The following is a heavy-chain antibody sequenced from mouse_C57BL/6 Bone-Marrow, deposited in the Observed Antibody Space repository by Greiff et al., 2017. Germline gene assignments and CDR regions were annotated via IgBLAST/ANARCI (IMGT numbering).Heavy chain of an antibody. V-gene: IGHV1-61*01. J-gene: IGHJ2*01. D-gene: IGHD2-14*01. CDR1: GYTFTSYW. CDR3: ARGTRRGY. Sequence: QVQLQQPGAELVRPGSSVKLSCKASGYTFTSYWMDWVKQRPGQGLEWIGNIYPSDSETHYNQKFKDKATLTVDKSSSTAYMQLSSLTSEDSAVYYCARGTRRGYWGQGTTLTVSS. CDR2: IYPSDSET.